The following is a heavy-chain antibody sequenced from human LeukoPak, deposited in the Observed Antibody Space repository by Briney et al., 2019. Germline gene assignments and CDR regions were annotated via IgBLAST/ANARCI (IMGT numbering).Heavy chain of an antibody. V-gene: IGHV3-7*01. Sequence: GGSLRLSCETSGFTFSTYWMSWVRQAPGKGLEWVATINQDGRDKYPVGSVKGRFTISRDNAKNSLYLQMNSLRVEDTAVYYCAGGTGAFLLDYWGRGTLVTVSS. J-gene: IGHJ4*02. CDR3: AGGTGAFLLDY. CDR2: INQDGRDK. CDR1: GFTFSTYW. D-gene: IGHD7-27*01.